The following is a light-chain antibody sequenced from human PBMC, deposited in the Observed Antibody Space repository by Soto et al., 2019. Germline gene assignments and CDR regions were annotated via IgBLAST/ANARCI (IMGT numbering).Light chain of an antibody. CDR2: YDS. CDR3: QVWDSSSDHPV. J-gene: IGLJ2*01. Sequence: SYELTQPPSVSVAPGKTARITCGGNNIGSKSVHWYQQKPGQAPVLVIYYDSDRPSGTPERFSGSNSGNTATLPISRVEAGDEADYYCQVWDSSSDHPVFGGGTKLTLL. CDR1: NIGSKS. V-gene: IGLV3-21*04.